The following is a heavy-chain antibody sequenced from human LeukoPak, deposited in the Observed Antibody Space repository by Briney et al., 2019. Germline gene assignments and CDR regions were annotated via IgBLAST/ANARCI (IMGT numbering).Heavy chain of an antibody. CDR2: IWYDGSNK. D-gene: IGHD6-25*01. Sequence: PGRSLRLSCAASGFTFSSYGMHWVRQAPGKGLEWVAVIWYDGSNKYYADSVKGRFTIPRDNSKNTLYLQMNSLRAEDTAVYYCARKSSGGHYFDYWGQGTLVTVSS. J-gene: IGHJ4*02. CDR1: GFTFSSYG. CDR3: ARKSSGGHYFDY. V-gene: IGHV3-33*01.